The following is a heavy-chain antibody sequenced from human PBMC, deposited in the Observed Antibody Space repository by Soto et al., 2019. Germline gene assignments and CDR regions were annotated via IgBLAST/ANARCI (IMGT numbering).Heavy chain of an antibody. CDR1: GYIFSNYW. CDR2: IFPGDSDT. Sequence: PGESLKISCKASGYIFSNYWIGWVLQRPWKGLEWMGMIFPGDSDTRYSPSFQGQVTMSAGKSINTAYLQWNDLKASDTAIYYCARVKTGNPGYYAMDVWGQGTTVTVSS. J-gene: IGHJ6*02. V-gene: IGHV5-51*01. D-gene: IGHD6-13*01. CDR3: ARVKTGNPGYYAMDV.